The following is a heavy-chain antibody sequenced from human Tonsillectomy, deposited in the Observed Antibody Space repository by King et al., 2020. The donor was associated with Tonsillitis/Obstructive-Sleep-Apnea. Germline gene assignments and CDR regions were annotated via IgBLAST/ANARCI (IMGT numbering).Heavy chain of an antibody. V-gene: IGHV3-23*04. D-gene: IGHD6-6*01. J-gene: IGHJ1*01. CDR1: GFTFSSYA. CDR3: AKDLWGSSSPEYFQH. CDR2: ISGSGGST. Sequence: EVQLVESGGGLVQPGGSLRLSCAASGFTFSSYAMSWVRQAPGKGLEWVSGISGSGGSTYYADSVKGRFTISRDNSKNTLYLQMNSLRAEDTAEYYCAKDLWGSSSPEYFQHWGQGTLVTVSS.